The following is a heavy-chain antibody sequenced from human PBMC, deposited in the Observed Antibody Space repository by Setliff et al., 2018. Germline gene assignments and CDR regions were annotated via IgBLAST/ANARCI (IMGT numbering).Heavy chain of an antibody. CDR2: INPSSGAT. V-gene: IGHV1-2*06. D-gene: IGHD3-16*01. CDR1: GYTFTGYY. Sequence: ASVKVSCKASGYTFTGYYMYWVRQAPGQGLEWMGRINPSSGATIYAQKFQGRVTMTSDTSISAAYMELGRLRSDGTAVYFCARDGGGDSDAFDIWGQGTMVTV. J-gene: IGHJ3*02. CDR3: ARDGGGDSDAFDI.